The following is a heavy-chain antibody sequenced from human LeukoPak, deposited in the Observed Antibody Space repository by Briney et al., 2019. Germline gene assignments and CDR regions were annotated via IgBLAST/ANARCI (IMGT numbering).Heavy chain of an antibody. V-gene: IGHV3-7*05. CDR1: GFTFSNYG. J-gene: IGHJ5*02. CDR3: ARGHVWFDP. CDR2: IKLDGSEK. Sequence: GGSLRLSCAASGFTFSNYGMTWVRQAPGKGLEWVANIKLDGSEKYYVDSVKGRFTISRDNAKNSLYLQMNSLRAEDMAVYYCARGHVWFDPWGQGTLVTVSS.